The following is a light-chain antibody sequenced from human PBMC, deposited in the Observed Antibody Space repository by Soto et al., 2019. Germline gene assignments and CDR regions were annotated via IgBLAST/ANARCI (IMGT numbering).Light chain of an antibody. Sequence: DVQMTQPPSSLSALVGDRVTITCRASQSVSRYLNWYQHKPGKAPKLLINAASNLRSGVPSRFSGSGSGTDFTLTIDGLQPEDFAVYYCQQSYITPPITFGQGTRLEVK. CDR2: AAS. CDR1: QSVSRY. V-gene: IGKV1-39*01. J-gene: IGKJ5*01. CDR3: QQSYITPPIT.